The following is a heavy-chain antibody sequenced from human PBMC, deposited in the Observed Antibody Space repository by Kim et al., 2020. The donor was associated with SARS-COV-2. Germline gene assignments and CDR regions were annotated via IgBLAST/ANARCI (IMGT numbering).Heavy chain of an antibody. CDR2: FFLGGST. CDR3: AANIAVSFGMNV. CDR1: GDSLSSKW. J-gene: IGHJ6*02. D-gene: IGHD6-19*01. V-gene: IGHV4-4*02. Sequence: SETLSLTCGVSGDSLSSKWWSWVRQPPGKGLEWIGEFFLGGSTNYNPSLKSRVTISVDKSSNQFSLKLTSVTAADTAVYYCAANIAVSFGMNVWGQGTTV.